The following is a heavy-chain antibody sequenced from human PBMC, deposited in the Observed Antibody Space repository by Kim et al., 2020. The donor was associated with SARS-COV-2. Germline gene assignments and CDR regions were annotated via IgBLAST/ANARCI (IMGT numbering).Heavy chain of an antibody. V-gene: IGHV3-30*04. D-gene: IGHD1-26*01. Sequence: GGSLRLSCAASGFTFSSYAMHWVRQAPGKGLEWVAVISYDGSNKYYADSVKGRFTISRDNSKNTLYLQMNSLRAEDTAVYYCARDHEGAMDYWGQGTLVTVSS. CDR3: ARDHEGAMDY. CDR1: GFTFSSYA. J-gene: IGHJ4*02. CDR2: ISYDGSNK.